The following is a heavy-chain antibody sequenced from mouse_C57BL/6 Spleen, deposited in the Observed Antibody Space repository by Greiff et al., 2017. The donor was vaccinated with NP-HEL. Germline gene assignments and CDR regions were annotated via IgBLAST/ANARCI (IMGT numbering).Heavy chain of an antibody. CDR1: GYTFTGYW. J-gene: IGHJ1*03. V-gene: IGHV1-9*01. Sequence: QVHVKQSGAELMKPGASVKLSCKATGYTFTGYWIEWVKQRPGHGLEWIGEIFPGSGSINYIEKFKGQATFTADTSSNTAYMQLSSLTTEDSAIYYCARRRLFGTEGYFDVWGTGTTVTVSS. CDR3: ARRRLFGTEGYFDV. D-gene: IGHD3-3*01. CDR2: IFPGSGSI.